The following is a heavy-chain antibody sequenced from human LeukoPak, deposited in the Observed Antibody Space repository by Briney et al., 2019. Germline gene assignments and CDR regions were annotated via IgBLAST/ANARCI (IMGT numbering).Heavy chain of an antibody. CDR2: IRQDGNEI. V-gene: IGHV3-7*01. D-gene: IGHD1-26*01. CDR3: ARGRVGGQRTDTFDI. J-gene: IGHJ3*02. Sequence: GGSLRLSCAASGFSFRNSWMSWVRQAPGKGLEWVANIRQDGNEIYYMDSVKGRFTISRDNAKKSLYMQMNLLRAEDTAVYYCARGRVGGQRTDTFDIWGQGTMVTVSS. CDR1: GFSFRNSW.